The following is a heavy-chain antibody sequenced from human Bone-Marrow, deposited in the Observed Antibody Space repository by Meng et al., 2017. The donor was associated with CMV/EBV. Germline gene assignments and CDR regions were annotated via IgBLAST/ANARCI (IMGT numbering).Heavy chain of an antibody. V-gene: IGHV3-30-3*01. Sequence: GGSLRLSCAASGFTFSSYAMHWVRQAPGKGLEWVAVISYDGSNKYYADSVKGRFTISRDNSKNTLYLQMNSLRAEDTAVYYCARDEGGYFSYYYGMDVWGQGTTVTGSS. J-gene: IGHJ6*01. CDR2: ISYDGSNK. CDR3: ARDEGGYFSYYYGMDV. CDR1: GFTFSSYA. D-gene: IGHD2-15*01.